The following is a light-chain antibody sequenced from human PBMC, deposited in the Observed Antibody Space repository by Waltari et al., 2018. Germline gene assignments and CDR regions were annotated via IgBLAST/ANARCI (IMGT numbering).Light chain of an antibody. CDR2: GAS. Sequence: DNQMTQSTAPLYASIGDRVTITCRASQNIVTYLNWYQQRPGQAPTLLIHGASNLESGVTSRFSVSGSGTDFTLTISSLHPEDFATYYCQQSHSIPRTFGQGTKLDIK. CDR3: QQSHSIPRT. CDR1: QNIVTY. V-gene: IGKV1-39*01. J-gene: IGKJ1*01.